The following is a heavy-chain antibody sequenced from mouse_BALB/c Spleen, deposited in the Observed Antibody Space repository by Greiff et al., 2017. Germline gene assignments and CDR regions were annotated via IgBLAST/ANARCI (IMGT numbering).Heavy chain of an antibody. CDR2: INPYNDGT. D-gene: IGHD2-4*01. CDR1: GYTFTSYV. Sequence: VQLQQSGPELVKPGASVKMSCKASGYTFTSYVMHWVKQKPGQGLEWIGYINPYNDGTKYNEKFKGKATLTSDKSSSTAYMELSSLTSEDSAVYYCARGTMITGYAMDYWGQGTSVTVSS. V-gene: IGHV1-14*01. CDR3: ARGTMITGYAMDY. J-gene: IGHJ4*01.